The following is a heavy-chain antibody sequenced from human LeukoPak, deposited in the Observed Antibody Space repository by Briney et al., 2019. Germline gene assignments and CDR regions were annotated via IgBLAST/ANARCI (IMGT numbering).Heavy chain of an antibody. CDR3: ARDLVTVTKGFDI. CDR1: DDSFSSHY. V-gene: IGHV4-59*11. Sequence: SETLSLTCAVSDDSFSSHYWTWIRQPPGKGLEWIGYISYIGSTNYNPSLKSRVTISIDTSKNQFSLKLTPVTAADTAVYYCARDLVTVTKGFDIWGQGTMVSVSS. CDR2: ISYIGST. J-gene: IGHJ3*02. D-gene: IGHD4-17*01.